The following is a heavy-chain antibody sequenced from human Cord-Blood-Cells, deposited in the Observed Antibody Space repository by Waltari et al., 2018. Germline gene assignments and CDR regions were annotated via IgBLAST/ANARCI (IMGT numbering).Heavy chain of an antibody. V-gene: IGHV4-34*01. CDR2: SNHTGST. J-gene: IGHJ2*01. CDR1: GGSFSGYY. CDR3: ARGIPGDPHTNRYFDL. Sequence: QVQLQQWGAGLLKPSETLSLTCAVYGGSFSGYYWSWIRQPPGKGLEWIGESNHTGSTNYNPSLMSRVTISVDTSKNQFSLRLSSVTAADTAVYYCARGIPGDPHTNRYFDLWGRGTLVTVSS. D-gene: IGHD7-27*01.